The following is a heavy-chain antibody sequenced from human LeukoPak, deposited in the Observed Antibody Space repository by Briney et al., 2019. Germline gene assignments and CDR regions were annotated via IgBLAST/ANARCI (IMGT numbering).Heavy chain of an antibody. D-gene: IGHD3-3*01. V-gene: IGHV3-13*01. Sequence: GGSLRLSCAASGFTFSSYDMHWVRQATGKGLEWVSAIGTAGDTYYPGSVKGRFTISRENAKNSLYLQMNSLRAGDTAVYYCARGRMDYDFWSGYYRVRYYGMDVWGQGTTVTVSS. CDR2: IGTAGDT. CDR1: GFTFSSYD. J-gene: IGHJ6*02. CDR3: ARGRMDYDFWSGYYRVRYYGMDV.